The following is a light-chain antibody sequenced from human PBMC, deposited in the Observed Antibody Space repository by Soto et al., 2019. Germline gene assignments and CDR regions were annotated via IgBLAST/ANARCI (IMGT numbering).Light chain of an antibody. J-gene: IGLJ2*01. CDR2: YDS. CDR3: LVWDRSSDHVV. Sequence: SYELTQPPSVSGAPGKTARITCGGNNIGSKSVHWYQQKPGQAPVLVIYYDSDRPSGIPERFSGSNSGNTATLTISRVEAGDEADYYCLVWDRSSDHVVFGGGTKLTVL. CDR1: NIGSKS. V-gene: IGLV3-21*04.